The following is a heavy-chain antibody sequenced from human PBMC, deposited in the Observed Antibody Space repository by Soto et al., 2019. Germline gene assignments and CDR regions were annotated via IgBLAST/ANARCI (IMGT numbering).Heavy chain of an antibody. CDR3: SRDRYGGSYLGGSFDY. CDR2: ISRSSSYI. D-gene: IGHD1-26*01. V-gene: IGHV3-21*01. CDR1: GFTFSSYS. Sequence: GGSLRLSCAASGFTFSSYSMNWVRQAPGKGLEWVSSISRSSSYIYYADSKKGRFTISRDNAKNSLYLQMNSLRAEDAAVCYCSRDRYGGSYLGGSFDYWGQGTLVTVSS. J-gene: IGHJ4*02.